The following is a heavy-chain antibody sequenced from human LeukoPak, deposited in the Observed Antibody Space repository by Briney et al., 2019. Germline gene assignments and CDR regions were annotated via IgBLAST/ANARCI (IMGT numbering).Heavy chain of an antibody. Sequence: PGGSLRLSCAASGFTFNSYWMNWVRQAPGKGLEWVANIKRDGSEKYYVDSVKGRFTISRDNAKNSLDLQMNSLRAEDTAVYYCARAQGGYCSSTSCPQSDYWGQGTLVTVSS. D-gene: IGHD2-2*03. CDR2: IKRDGSEK. J-gene: IGHJ4*02. CDR3: ARAQGGYCSSTSCPQSDY. CDR1: GFTFNSYW. V-gene: IGHV3-7*01.